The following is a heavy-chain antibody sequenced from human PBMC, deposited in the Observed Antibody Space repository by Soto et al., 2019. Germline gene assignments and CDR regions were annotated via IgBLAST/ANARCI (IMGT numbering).Heavy chain of an antibody. J-gene: IGHJ4*02. CDR3: ARTGFYYYGSGSPVAVDY. D-gene: IGHD3-10*01. CDR1: GYTFTSYG. CDR2: ISAYNGNT. V-gene: IGHV1-18*01. Sequence: QVQLVQSGAEVKKPGASVKVSCKASGYTFTSYGISRVRQAPGQGLEWMGWISAYNGNTNYAQKLQGRVTMTTDTSTSTAYMELRSLRSDDTAVYYCARTGFYYYGSGSPVAVDYWGQGTLVTVSS.